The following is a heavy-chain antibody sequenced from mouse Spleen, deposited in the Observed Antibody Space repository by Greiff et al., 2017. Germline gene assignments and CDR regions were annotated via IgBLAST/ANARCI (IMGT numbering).Heavy chain of an antibody. V-gene: IGHV5-12*01. Sequence: DVMLVESGGGLVQPGGSLKLSCAASGFTFSDYYMYWVRQTPEKRLEWVAYISNGGGSTYYPDTVKGRFTISRDNAKNTLYLQMSRLKSEDTAMYYCARQGGYDYDDGAWFAYWGQGTLVTVSA. CDR2: ISNGGGST. CDR3: ARQGGYDYDDGAWFAY. D-gene: IGHD2-4*01. CDR1: GFTFSDYY. J-gene: IGHJ3*01.